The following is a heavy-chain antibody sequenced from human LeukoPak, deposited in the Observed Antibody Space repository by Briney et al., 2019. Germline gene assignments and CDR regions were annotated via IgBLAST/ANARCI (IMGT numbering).Heavy chain of an antibody. CDR2: ISSSGSTT. D-gene: IGHD2-2*01. V-gene: IGHV3-48*04. CDR3: ARLGYCSSTSCYGDASYFDY. CDR1: GFTFSSYS. Sequence: GGSLRLSCAASGFTFSSYSMNWVRQAPGKGLEWVSHISSSGSTTYYADSVKGRFTNSRDNAKNSLYLQMNSLRAEDTAVYYCARLGYCSSTSCYGDASYFDYWGQGTLVTVSS. J-gene: IGHJ4*02.